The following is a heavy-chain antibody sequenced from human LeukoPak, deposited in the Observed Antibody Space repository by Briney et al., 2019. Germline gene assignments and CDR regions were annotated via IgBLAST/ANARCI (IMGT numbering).Heavy chain of an antibody. V-gene: IGHV4-4*07. J-gene: IGHJ4*02. Sequence: SETLSLTCTVSGGSISTYYWSWIRQPAGKGLEWIGRIYTNENTNYNPSLRSRVTMSVDTSKNQFSLKLNSVTAADTAVYYCARAAAAAGGQYFDNWGQGTLVAVSS. CDR3: ARAAAAAGGQYFDN. CDR2: IYTNENT. D-gene: IGHD6-13*01. CDR1: GGSISTYY.